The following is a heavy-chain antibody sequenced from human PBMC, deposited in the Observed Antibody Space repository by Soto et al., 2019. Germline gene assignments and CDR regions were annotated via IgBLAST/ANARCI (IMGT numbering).Heavy chain of an antibody. CDR2: IFYSGST. V-gene: IGHV4-39*01. CDR3: VRHLTYCSAGSCYSDFPYYGMDV. Sequence: QLQLQESGPGLVKPSETLSLTCTVSGGSISSSSYYWGWIRQPPGKGLEWIGSIFYSGSTYYNPSLKSRVTISVDTSKNQFSLKLSSVTAADTAVYYCVRHLTYCSAGSCYSDFPYYGMDVWGQGTTVTVSS. CDR1: GGSISSSSYY. D-gene: IGHD2-15*01. J-gene: IGHJ6*02.